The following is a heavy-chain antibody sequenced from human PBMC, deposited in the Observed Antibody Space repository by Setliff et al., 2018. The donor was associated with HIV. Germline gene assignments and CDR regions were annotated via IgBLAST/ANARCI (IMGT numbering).Heavy chain of an antibody. Sequence: GGSLRLSCAASGFTFSNSWMTWVRQAPGKGLEWVSAISGSGGSTYYADSVKGRFTISRDNSKNTLYLQMNSLRAKDTAVYYCTTGWLAWLWGQGTLVTVSS. CDR3: TTGWLAWL. CDR2: ISGSGGST. D-gene: IGHD6-19*01. J-gene: IGHJ4*02. CDR1: GFTFSNSW. V-gene: IGHV3-23*01.